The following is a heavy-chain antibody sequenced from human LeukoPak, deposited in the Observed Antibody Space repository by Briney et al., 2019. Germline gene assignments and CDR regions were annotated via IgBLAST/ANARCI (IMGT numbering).Heavy chain of an antibody. J-gene: IGHJ4*02. CDR2: INPSGGST. Sequence: WASVKVSCTASGYTFTSYYMHWVRQAPGQGLEWMGIINPSGGSTSYAQKFQGRVTMTRDTSTSTVYMELSSLRSEDTAVYYCARLFYDFWSGYSEGVDYWGQGTLVTVSS. CDR3: ARLFYDFWSGYSEGVDY. D-gene: IGHD3-3*01. CDR1: GYTFTSYY. V-gene: IGHV1-46*01.